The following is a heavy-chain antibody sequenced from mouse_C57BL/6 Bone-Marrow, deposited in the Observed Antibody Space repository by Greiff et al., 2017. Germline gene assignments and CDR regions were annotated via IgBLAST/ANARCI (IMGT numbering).Heavy chain of an antibody. J-gene: IGHJ1*03. CDR1: GYTFTDYY. CDR3: ARRVYYYGSRYWYFDV. Sequence: EVQLQQSGPELVKPGASVKISCKASGYTFTDYYMNWVKQSHGKSLEWIGDINPNNGGTSYNQKFKGKATLTVDKSSSTAYMELRSLTSEGSAVYYCARRVYYYGSRYWYFDVWGTGTTVTVSS. CDR2: INPNNGGT. V-gene: IGHV1-26*01. D-gene: IGHD1-1*01.